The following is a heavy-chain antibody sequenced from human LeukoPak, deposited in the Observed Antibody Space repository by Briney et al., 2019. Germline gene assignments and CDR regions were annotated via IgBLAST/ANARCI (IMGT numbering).Heavy chain of an antibody. CDR1: GFTFSSYA. CDR2: ISGSGGST. CDR3: ARGGYYGSGSYYTPLDY. J-gene: IGHJ4*02. V-gene: IGHV3-23*01. D-gene: IGHD3-10*01. Sequence: GGSLRLSCAASGFTFSSYAMSWVRQAPGKGLEWVSGISGSGGSTYYADSVKGRFTISRENSKNTLYLQMNSLRAEDTAVYYCARGGYYGSGSYYTPLDYWGQGTLVTVSS.